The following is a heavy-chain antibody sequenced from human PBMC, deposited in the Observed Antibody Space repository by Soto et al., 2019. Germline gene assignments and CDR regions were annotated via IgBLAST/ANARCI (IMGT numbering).Heavy chain of an antibody. V-gene: IGHV4-31*03. CDR2: INYSGST. Sequence: QVQLQESGPGLVKPSQTLSLTCTVSGGSISSGGYYWSWIRQHPGKGLEWTGYINYSGSTYYNPYVKSRVTISVDTYKNLFSLKLSSVTAADTAVYYCARAPRYYDSSGYYYYFDYWGQGTLVTVSS. J-gene: IGHJ4*02. D-gene: IGHD3-22*01. CDR3: ARAPRYYDSSGYYYYFDY. CDR1: GGSISSGGYY.